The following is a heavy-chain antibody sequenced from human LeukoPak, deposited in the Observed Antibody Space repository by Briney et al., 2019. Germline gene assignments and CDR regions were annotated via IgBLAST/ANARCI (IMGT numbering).Heavy chain of an antibody. Sequence: PSETLSLTCTVSGGSISSYYWSWIRQPPGKGLEWIGYIYYSGSTNYNPSLKSRVTISVDTSKNQFSLKLSSVTAADTAVYYCARDRAWGSSRVFDQWGQGTLVTVSA. V-gene: IGHV4-59*12. J-gene: IGHJ4*02. CDR2: IYYSGST. CDR3: ARDRAWGSSRVFDQ. CDR1: GGSISSYY. D-gene: IGHD7-27*01.